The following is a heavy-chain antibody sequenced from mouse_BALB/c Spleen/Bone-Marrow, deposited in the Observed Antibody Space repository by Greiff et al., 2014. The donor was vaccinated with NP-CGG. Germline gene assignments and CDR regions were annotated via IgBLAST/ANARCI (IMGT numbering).Heavy chain of an antibody. V-gene: IGHV1-20*02. CDR3: TRVTTDWYFDV. CDR2: INPYNGDT. CDR1: GYSFTGYF. D-gene: IGHD1-1*01. J-gene: IGHJ1*01. Sequence: VQLQQSGPELVKPGASVKISCKASGYSFTGYFMNWVMQGHGKSLEWIGRINPYNGDTLYNQKFKGKATLTVDKSSSTAHMELRSLASEDSAVYYCTRVTTDWYFDVWGAGTTVTVSS.